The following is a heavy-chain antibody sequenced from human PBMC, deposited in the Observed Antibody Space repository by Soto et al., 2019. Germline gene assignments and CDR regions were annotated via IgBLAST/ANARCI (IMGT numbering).Heavy chain of an antibody. CDR1: GYTLTKLS. D-gene: IGHD6-6*01. Sequence: GASVKVSCKVSGYTLTKLSIHWVRQAPGKGLEWMGGFNADNGETKYAEKFQGRVTMTADTSTNTAFMELRSLGPDDTAVYFCARSPLASRPSWFDPWGPGTLVTV. J-gene: IGHJ5*02. CDR3: ARSPLASRPSWFDP. V-gene: IGHV1-24*01. CDR2: FNADNGET.